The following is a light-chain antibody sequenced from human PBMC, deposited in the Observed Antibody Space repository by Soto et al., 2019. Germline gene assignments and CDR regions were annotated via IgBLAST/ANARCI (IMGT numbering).Light chain of an antibody. Sequence: ESVLTQSPGTLSLSPGERATLSCRASQTISSAYLGWYQQKPGQAPRLLIYGTSSRATGIPDRFSGSGSETDFTLTISRLEPEDFAVYYCQQYGSSPLVTFGQGTKVDIK. CDR3: QQYGSSPLVT. CDR1: QTISSAY. V-gene: IGKV3-20*01. J-gene: IGKJ1*01. CDR2: GTS.